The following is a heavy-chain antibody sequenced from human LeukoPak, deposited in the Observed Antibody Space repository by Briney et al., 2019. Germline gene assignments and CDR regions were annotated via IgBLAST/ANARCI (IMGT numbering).Heavy chain of an antibody. Sequence: GGSLRLSCAASGFTSSNYWMSWVRQAPGKGLEWVSIIYSGGNTYYADSVKGRFTISRDNSKNTLYLQMNSLRAEDTALYYCARGGTTVTTFDYWSQGTLVTVSS. CDR2: IYSGGNT. CDR1: GFTSSNYW. CDR3: ARGGTTVTTFDY. V-gene: IGHV3-53*01. J-gene: IGHJ4*02. D-gene: IGHD4-11*01.